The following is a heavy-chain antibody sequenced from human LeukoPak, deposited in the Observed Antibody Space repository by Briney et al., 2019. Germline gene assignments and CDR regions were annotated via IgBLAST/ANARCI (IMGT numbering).Heavy chain of an antibody. J-gene: IGHJ3*01. D-gene: IGHD3-10*01. CDR3: AREFRDAFDV. Sequence: GGSLRLSCAASGFTFEDYAMHWVRQAPGKGLEWVSGISWNSGSIGYADSVKGRFTISRDNTWNTLFLQMNSLRDEDTAVYYCAREFRDAFDVWGQGTRVTVSS. CDR2: ISWNSGSI. CDR1: GFTFEDYA. V-gene: IGHV3-9*01.